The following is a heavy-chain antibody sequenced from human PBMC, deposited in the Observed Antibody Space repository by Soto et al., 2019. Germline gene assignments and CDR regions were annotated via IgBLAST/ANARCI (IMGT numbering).Heavy chain of an antibody. CDR3: ARHNGPLNDGYYYDMDV. D-gene: IGHD1-1*01. CDR1: GGSISSSSYY. Sequence: SETLSLTCTVSGGSISSSSYYWGWIRQPPGKGLEWIGSIYYSGYTYYNPSLKSRVTISVDTSKNQFSLKLSSVTAADTAVYYCARHNGPLNDGYYYDMDVWGQGNTVTVSS. V-gene: IGHV4-39*01. CDR2: IYYSGYT. J-gene: IGHJ6*02.